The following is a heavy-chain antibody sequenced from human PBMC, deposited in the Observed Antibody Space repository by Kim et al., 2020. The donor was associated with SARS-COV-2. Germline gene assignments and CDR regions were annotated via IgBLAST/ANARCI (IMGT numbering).Heavy chain of an antibody. Sequence: GGSLRLSCAASGFTFSSYWMSWVRQAPGKGLEWVANIKQDGSEKYYVDSVKGRFTISRDNAKNSLYLQMNSLRAEDTAVYYCARDDLIAVAGIDYWGQGTLVTVSS. J-gene: IGHJ4*02. CDR3: ARDDLIAVAGIDY. CDR2: IKQDGSEK. D-gene: IGHD6-19*01. CDR1: GFTFSSYW. V-gene: IGHV3-7*03.